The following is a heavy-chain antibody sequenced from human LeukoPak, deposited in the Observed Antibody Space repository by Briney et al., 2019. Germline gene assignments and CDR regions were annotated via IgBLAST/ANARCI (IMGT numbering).Heavy chain of an antibody. CDR2: ISYDGSNK. CDR3: AKVRTGHYFDY. CDR1: GFTFSSYA. D-gene: IGHD3/OR15-3a*01. V-gene: IGHV3-30-3*01. J-gene: IGHJ4*02. Sequence: PGGSLRLYCAASGFTFSSYAMHWVRQAPGKGLEWVAVISYDGSNKYYADSVKGRFTISRDNSKNTLYLQMNSLRADDTAIYCCAKVRTGHYFDYGGQGTLVTVSS.